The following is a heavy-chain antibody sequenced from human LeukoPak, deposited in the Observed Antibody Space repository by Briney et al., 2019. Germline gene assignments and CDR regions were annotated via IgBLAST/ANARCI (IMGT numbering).Heavy chain of an antibody. CDR3: ARRLTEYCTNGVCYWFDY. J-gene: IGHJ4*02. V-gene: IGHV4-39*01. CDR1: GGSISGSSYY. CDR2: IYYSGST. Sequence: SETLSLTCTVSGGSISGSSYYWRWIRQPPGKGLEWIGSIYYSGSTYYNPSLKSRVTISVDTSKNQFSLKLSSVTAADTAGYYSARRLTEYCTNGVCYWFDYWGQGTLVTVSS. D-gene: IGHD2-8*01.